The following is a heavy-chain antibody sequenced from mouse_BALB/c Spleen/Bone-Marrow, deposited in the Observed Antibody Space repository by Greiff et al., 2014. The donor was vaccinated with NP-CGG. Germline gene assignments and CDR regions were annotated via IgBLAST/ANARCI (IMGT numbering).Heavy chain of an antibody. V-gene: IGHV5-6*01. D-gene: IGHD2-1*01. CDR3: ARQYGNLGVMDY. CDR2: ISSGGSYT. Sequence: EVMLVESGGDLVKPGGSLKLSCAASGFTFSRYGMSWVRQTPDKRLEWVANISSGGSYTYYPDSVKGRFTISRDNAKNTLYLHMSSLKSEDTAMYYCARQYGNLGVMDYWGQGTPVTVSS. CDR1: GFTFSRYG. J-gene: IGHJ4*01.